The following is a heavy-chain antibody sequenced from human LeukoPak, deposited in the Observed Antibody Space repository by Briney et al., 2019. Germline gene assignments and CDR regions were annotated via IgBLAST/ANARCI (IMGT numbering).Heavy chain of an antibody. J-gene: IGHJ4*02. D-gene: IGHD1-1*01. CDR3: ARDYNYGLDY. CDR2: INSDGGTT. V-gene: IGHV3-74*01. CDR1: GFTFSGYW. Sequence: PGGSLRLSCAASGFTFSGYWMHWVRQAPGKGLVWVSRINSDGGTTSYADSVKGRFTSSRDNAKNTLYQQMNSLTAEDTAVYYCARDYNYGLDYWGQGTLVTVSS.